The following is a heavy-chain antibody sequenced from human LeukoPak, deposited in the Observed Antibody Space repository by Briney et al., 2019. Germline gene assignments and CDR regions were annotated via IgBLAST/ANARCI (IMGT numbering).Heavy chain of an antibody. J-gene: IGHJ4*02. CDR1: GFTVSSNY. V-gene: IGHV3-7*01. Sequence: GGSLRLSCAASGFTVSSNYMSWVRLAPGKGLEWVANIKQDGSEKYYVDSVKGRFTISRDNAKNSLYLQMNSLRAEDTAVYYCARATIDCFDYWGQGTLVTVSS. CDR3: ARATIDCFDY. CDR2: IKQDGSEK. D-gene: IGHD5-24*01.